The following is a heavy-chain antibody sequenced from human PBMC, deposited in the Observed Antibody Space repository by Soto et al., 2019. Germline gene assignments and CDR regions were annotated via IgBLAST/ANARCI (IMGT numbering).Heavy chain of an antibody. D-gene: IGHD3-16*01. Sequence: QVHLVQSGAEVKKPGASVKVSCKASGYTFTGYYIHWVRQAPGQVLEWMGWINPKSGGANIAQKFQGWVTMTRDTSISTTYMELRNPRSNDTAVYYCARDYYDGSASYGIEFWGQGTMVTVAS. J-gene: IGHJ3*01. CDR1: GYTFTGYY. CDR3: ARDYYDGSASYGIEF. CDR2: INPKSGGA. V-gene: IGHV1-2*04.